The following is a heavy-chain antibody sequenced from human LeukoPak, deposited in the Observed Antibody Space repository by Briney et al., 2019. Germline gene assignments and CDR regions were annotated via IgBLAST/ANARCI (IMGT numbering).Heavy chain of an antibody. J-gene: IGHJ6*03. CDR3: ARARVSDSRGPYFGYFYDMDV. CDR2: INYSGST. D-gene: IGHD2-15*01. V-gene: IGHV4-59*01. CDR1: NGSISPYY. Sequence: SETLSLTCTVSNGSISPYYWTWIRQPPGKGLEYIGYINYSGSTKYNPSLKRRLTISVRTSKIQFFLELSSVTAAATAVYYCARARVSDSRGPYFGYFYDMDVWGKGTTVIVSS.